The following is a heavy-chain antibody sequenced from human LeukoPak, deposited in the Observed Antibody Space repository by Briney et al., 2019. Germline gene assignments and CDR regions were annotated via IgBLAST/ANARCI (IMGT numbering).Heavy chain of an antibody. Sequence: ASVKVSCKASGYTFTGHHMHWVRQAPGQGLEWMGWIDPNSGGTNYAQKFQGRVTVTRDTSISTAYMELSRLKSDDTAVYYCAKWRGYSSGWSGPFDDWGQGTLVTVSS. V-gene: IGHV1-2*02. J-gene: IGHJ4*01. CDR2: IDPNSGGT. D-gene: IGHD6-19*01. CDR1: GYTFTGHH. CDR3: AKWRGYSSGWSGPFDD.